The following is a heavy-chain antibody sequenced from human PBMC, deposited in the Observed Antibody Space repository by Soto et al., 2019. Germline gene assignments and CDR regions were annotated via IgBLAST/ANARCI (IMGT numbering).Heavy chain of an antibody. CDR1: GFSFSNAW. J-gene: IGHJ6*02. CDR2: IKRKIDGEKT. CDR3: TTGSVEGV. V-gene: IGHV3-15*07. Sequence: GGSLRLSCAASGFSFSNAWMNWVRQAPGKGLEWVGRIKRKIDGEKTDYAAPVKGRFTISRDDSKNTLSLQMNSLKADDTAVYYCTTGSVEGVWGQGTTLTISS.